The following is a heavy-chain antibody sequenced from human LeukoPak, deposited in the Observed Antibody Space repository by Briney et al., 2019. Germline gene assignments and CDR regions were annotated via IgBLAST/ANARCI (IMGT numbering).Heavy chain of an antibody. CDR1: GFTFSSYA. V-gene: IGHV3-23*01. Sequence: SGGSLRLSCAASGFTFSSYAMSWVRQAPGKGLEWFSAISGSGGSTYYADSVKGRFTISRDNSKNTLYLQMNSLRAEDTAVYYCAKDLGYCTGGVCLTAGSANWFDPWGQGTLVTVSS. J-gene: IGHJ5*02. CDR2: ISGSGGST. CDR3: AKDLGYCTGGVCLTAGSANWFDP. D-gene: IGHD2-8*02.